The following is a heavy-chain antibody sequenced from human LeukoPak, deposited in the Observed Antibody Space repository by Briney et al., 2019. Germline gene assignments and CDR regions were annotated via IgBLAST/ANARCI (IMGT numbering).Heavy chain of an antibody. J-gene: IGHJ4*02. V-gene: IGHV3-11*01. D-gene: IGHD3-10*01. CDR3: ATTWGSGSYPYYFDY. Sequence: GGSLRLACAASGFTFSDYDTTWIRQAPGKGLEGVSYISGSGNTIYYADSVKSRLTISRDNAKHSLYLQKNSMRAEDTAVYYCATTWGSGSYPYYFDYSGQGTLVTVSS. CDR2: ISGSGNTI. CDR1: GFTFSDYD.